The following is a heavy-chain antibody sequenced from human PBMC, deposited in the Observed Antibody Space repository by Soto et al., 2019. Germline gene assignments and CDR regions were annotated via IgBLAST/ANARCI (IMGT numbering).Heavy chain of an antibody. CDR2: ISYDGSNK. Sequence: ESGGGVVQPGRSLRLSCAASGFTFSSYAMHWVRQAPGKGLEWVAVISYDGSNKYYADSVKGRFTISRDNSKNTLYLQMNSLRAEDTAVYYCARRGDGAALGVDVWGQGTTVTVSS. CDR3: ARRGDGAALGVDV. D-gene: IGHD3-10*01. CDR1: GFTFSSYA. V-gene: IGHV3-30-3*01. J-gene: IGHJ6*02.